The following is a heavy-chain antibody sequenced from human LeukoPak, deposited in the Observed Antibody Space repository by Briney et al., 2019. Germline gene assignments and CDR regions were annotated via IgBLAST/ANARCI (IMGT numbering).Heavy chain of an antibody. CDR2: ISSSSSYI. D-gene: IGHD1-26*01. CDR1: GFTFSSYS. Sequence: GGSLRLSCAAAGFTFSSYSMNWVRQAPGKGLEWVSSISSSSSYIYYADSVKGRFTISRDNAKNSLYLQMNSLRAEDTAVYYCASPFSSGARGYWGQGTLVTVSS. J-gene: IGHJ4*02. CDR3: ASPFSSGARGY. V-gene: IGHV3-21*01.